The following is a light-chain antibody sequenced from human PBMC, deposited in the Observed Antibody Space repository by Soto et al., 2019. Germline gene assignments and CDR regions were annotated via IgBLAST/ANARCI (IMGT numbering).Light chain of an antibody. CDR2: GAS. J-gene: IGKJ2*02. CDR3: QQYGSSPRT. Sequence: EIVLTQSPGTLSLSPGERATLSCRASQSVSSSYLAWYQQKPGQAPRLLIYGASSRATGIPDRFSGSGSGTDFTLTSSRREPEDFVVYYCQQYGSSPRTFGQGTKLEIK. CDR1: QSVSSSY. V-gene: IGKV3-20*01.